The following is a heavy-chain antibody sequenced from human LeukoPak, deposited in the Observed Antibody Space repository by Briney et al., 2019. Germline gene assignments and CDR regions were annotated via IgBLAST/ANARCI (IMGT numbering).Heavy chain of an antibody. V-gene: IGHV3-9*01. CDR2: INWNSGGI. Sequence: PGGSLRLSCAASGFTFDDYAMHWVRQPPGKGLEWVAGINWNSGGIGYADSVKGRFTISRDNAKNSLYLQMNSLRAEDTALYYCAREGYEDAFDIWGQGTMVTVSS. J-gene: IGHJ3*02. CDR1: GFTFDDYA. CDR3: AREGYEDAFDI. D-gene: IGHD3-3*01.